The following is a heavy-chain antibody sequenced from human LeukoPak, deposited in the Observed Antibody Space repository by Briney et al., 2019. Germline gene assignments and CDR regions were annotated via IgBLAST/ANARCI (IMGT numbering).Heavy chain of an antibody. J-gene: IGHJ3*02. CDR1: GGSISSYY. CDR3: ARHLSYGDPPDAFDI. V-gene: IGHV4-59*08. Sequence: SETLSLTCSVSGGSISSYYWTWIRQAPGKGLEWIGYVYYSVSTNYNPSLKSRVTISVDTSKNQFPLKLSSVTAADTAVYYCARHLSYGDPPDAFDIWGQGTMVTVSS. D-gene: IGHD4-17*01. CDR2: VYYSVST.